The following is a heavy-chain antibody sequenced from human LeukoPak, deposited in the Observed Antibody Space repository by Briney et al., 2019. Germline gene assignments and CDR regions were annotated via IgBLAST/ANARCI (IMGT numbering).Heavy chain of an antibody. Sequence: GGSLRLSCAASGFTFSSSDMHWVRQAPGKGLEWVAVISYDATNKYYADSVKGRFTLSRDNSKNTLYLQTNTLRDEDTAVYYCAKASSNYCYYFEYWGQGTLVTVCS. CDR1: GFTFSSSD. D-gene: IGHD4-11*01. V-gene: IGHV3-30*18. CDR3: AKASSNYCYYFEY. J-gene: IGHJ4*02. CDR2: ISYDATNK.